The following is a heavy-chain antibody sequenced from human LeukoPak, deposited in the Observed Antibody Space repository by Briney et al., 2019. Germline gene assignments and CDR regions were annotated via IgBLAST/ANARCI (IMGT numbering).Heavy chain of an antibody. CDR2: ITPNSGGT. CDR1: GYTFTAYY. J-gene: IGHJ5*02. Sequence: ASVKVSCKASGYTFTAYYMHWVRQAPGQGLEWMGWITPNSGGTNFAQKFQGRVTMTRDTSISTAYMELSRLTSDDTAVYYCARGGGGGATGWFDPWGQGTLVTVSS. D-gene: IGHD1-26*01. CDR3: ARGGGGGATGWFDP. V-gene: IGHV1-2*02.